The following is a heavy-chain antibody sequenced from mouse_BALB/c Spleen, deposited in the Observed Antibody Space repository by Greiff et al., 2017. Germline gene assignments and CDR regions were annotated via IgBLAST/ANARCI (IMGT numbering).Heavy chain of an antibody. CDR3: ARSGATGSYAMDY. CDR1: GFSLTSYG. V-gene: IGHV2-9*02. Sequence: VQVVESGPGLVAPSQSLSITCTVSGFSLTSYGVHWVRQPPGKGLEWLGVIWAGGSTNYNSALMSRLSISKDNSKSQVFLKMNSLQTDDTAMYYCARSGATGSYAMDYWGQGTSVTVSS. J-gene: IGHJ4*01. CDR2: IWAGGST.